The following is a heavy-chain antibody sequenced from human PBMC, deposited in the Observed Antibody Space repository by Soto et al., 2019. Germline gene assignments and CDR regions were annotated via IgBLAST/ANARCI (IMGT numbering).Heavy chain of an antibody. V-gene: IGHV3-64*01. Sequence: GGSLRLSCAASGFTFSSYAMHWVRQAPGKGLEYVSAISSNGGSTYYANSVKGRFTISRDNSKNTLYLQMGSLRAEDMAVYYCARVRVESDCTNGVCSTYYFDYWGQGTLVTVSS. J-gene: IGHJ4*02. D-gene: IGHD2-8*01. CDR3: ARVRVESDCTNGVCSTYYFDY. CDR1: GFTFSSYA. CDR2: ISSNGGST.